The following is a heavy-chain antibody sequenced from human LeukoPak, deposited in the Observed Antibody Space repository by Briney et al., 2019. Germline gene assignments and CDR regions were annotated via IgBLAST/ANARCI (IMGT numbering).Heavy chain of an antibody. CDR1: GYTFTSYG. J-gene: IGHJ4*02. Sequence: ASVKVSCKASGYTFTSYGISWVRQAPGQGLEWMGWISAYNGNTNYAQKLQGRVTMTTDTSTSTAYMELRSLRSDDTAVYYCVRVQGYCSSTSCYGAYEDYWGQGTLVTVSS. D-gene: IGHD2-2*01. CDR3: VRVQGYCSSTSCYGAYEDY. V-gene: IGHV1-18*01. CDR2: ISAYNGNT.